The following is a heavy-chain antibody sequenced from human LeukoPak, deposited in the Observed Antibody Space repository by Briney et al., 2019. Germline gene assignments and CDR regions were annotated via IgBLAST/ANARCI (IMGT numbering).Heavy chain of an antibody. CDR2: IKQDGSEK. CDR3: ARTAYLGPYNWFDP. V-gene: IGHV3-7*01. CDR1: GFTFSSCW. J-gene: IGHJ5*02. D-gene: IGHD2-21*01. Sequence: GGSLRLSCAASGFTFSSCWMSWVRQAPGKGLEWVANIKQDGSEKNYVDSVKGRFTISRDNAKNSLYLQMNSLRVEDTAVYYCARTAYLGPYNWFDPWGQGTLVTVSS.